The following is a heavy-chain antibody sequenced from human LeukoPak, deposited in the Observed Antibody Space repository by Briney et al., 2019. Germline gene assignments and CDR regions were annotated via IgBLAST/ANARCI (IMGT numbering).Heavy chain of an antibody. J-gene: IGHJ5*02. Sequence: PSETLSLTCTVSGGSISSGGYYWSWIRQHPGKGLEWIGYIYYSGSTYYNPSLKSRVTISVGTSKNQFSLKLSSVTAADTAVYYCARGAYCSGGSCYSGFDPWGQGTLVTVSS. CDR2: IYYSGST. CDR1: GGSISSGGYY. CDR3: ARGAYCSGGSCYSGFDP. D-gene: IGHD2-15*01. V-gene: IGHV4-31*03.